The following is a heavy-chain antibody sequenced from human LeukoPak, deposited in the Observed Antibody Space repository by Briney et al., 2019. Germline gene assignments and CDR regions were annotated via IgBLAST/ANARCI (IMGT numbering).Heavy chain of an antibody. J-gene: IGHJ5*02. CDR2: INRDGRTI. V-gene: IGHV3-43*01. D-gene: IGHD2-15*01. Sequence: PGGSLRLSCVASGFTFDKYTMHWIRQAPGKGLEWVSLINRDGRTIYYADSVKGRFTISRDNAKKSLYLQMNSLRADGTAVYYCARDLCSAGSCYEGNWFDPWGQGTLVTVSS. CDR3: ARDLCSAGSCYEGNWFDP. CDR1: GFTFDKYT.